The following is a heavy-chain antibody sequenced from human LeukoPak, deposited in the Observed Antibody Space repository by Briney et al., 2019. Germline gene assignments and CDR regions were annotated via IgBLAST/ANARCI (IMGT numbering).Heavy chain of an antibody. CDR1: GGTFSSYA. D-gene: IGHD4-17*01. V-gene: IGHV1-69*13. CDR2: IIPIFGTA. CDR3: ASCLAGVYGDYVFELDY. Sequence: ASVKVSCKASGGTFSSYAISWVRQAPGQGLEWMGGIIPIFGTANYAQKFQGRVTITADESTSTAYMELSSLRPEDTAVYYCASCLAGVYGDYVFELDYWGQGTLVTVSS. J-gene: IGHJ4*02.